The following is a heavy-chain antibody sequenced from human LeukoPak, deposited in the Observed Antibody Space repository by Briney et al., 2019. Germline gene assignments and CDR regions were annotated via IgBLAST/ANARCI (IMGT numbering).Heavy chain of an antibody. V-gene: IGHV3-21*01. CDR1: GFTFSTFA. D-gene: IGHD6-13*01. CDR2: IFPSGGEI. CDR3: ARGPYSSSWYGVY. Sequence: GGSLRLSCAASGFTFSTFAMIWVRQPPGKGLEWVSSIFPSGGEIHYADSVKGRFTISRDNAKNSLYLQMNSLRAEDTAVYYCARGPYSSSWYGVYWGQGTLVTVSS. J-gene: IGHJ4*02.